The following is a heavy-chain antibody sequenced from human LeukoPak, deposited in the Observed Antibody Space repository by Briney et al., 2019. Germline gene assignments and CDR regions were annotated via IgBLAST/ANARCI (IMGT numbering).Heavy chain of an antibody. CDR2: IIPIFGTA. Sequence: GASVKVSCKASGGTLSSYAISWVRQAPGQGLEWMGGIIPIFGTANYAQKFQGRVTITADESTSTAYMELSSLRSEDTAVYYCTSPPSGLERPIYYYYMDVWGKGTTVTVSS. D-gene: IGHD1-1*01. V-gene: IGHV1-69*13. CDR3: TSPPSGLERPIYYYYMDV. J-gene: IGHJ6*03. CDR1: GGTLSSYA.